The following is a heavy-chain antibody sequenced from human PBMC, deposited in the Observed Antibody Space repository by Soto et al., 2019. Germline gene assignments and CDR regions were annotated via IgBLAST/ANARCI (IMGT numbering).Heavy chain of an antibody. Sequence: SETLSLTCTVSGDSISSADYYWSWIRQTPGKGLEWIGHIFYSGTTYYNPSLKSRLTISVDTSKNHFSLRLTSVTAAGTAVYYCARDLWVEPELYYYGMDVWGQGTTVTVSS. CDR1: GDSISSADYY. D-gene: IGHD1-1*01. J-gene: IGHJ6*02. V-gene: IGHV4-30-4*01. CDR2: IFYSGTT. CDR3: ARDLWVEPELYYYGMDV.